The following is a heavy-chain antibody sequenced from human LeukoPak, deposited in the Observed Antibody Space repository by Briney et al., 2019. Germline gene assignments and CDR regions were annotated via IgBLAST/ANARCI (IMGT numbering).Heavy chain of an antibody. CDR3: ARDLGLPTY. CDR1: GFTFIAYY. J-gene: IGHJ4*02. Sequence: PGGSLELSCAASGFTFIAYYMSWFRQTPGKGLEWVSYISGSSSFTNYADSVKGRFTISRDNAKKSLYLQMDSLRAEDTAVYYCARDLGLPTYWGQGTLVSVSS. V-gene: IGHV3-11*05. CDR2: ISGSSSFT.